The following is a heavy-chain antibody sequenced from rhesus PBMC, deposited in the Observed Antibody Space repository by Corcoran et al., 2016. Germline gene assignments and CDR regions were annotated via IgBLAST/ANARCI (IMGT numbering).Heavy chain of an antibody. Sequence: QLQLQESGPGLVKPSETLSVTCAVSGGSISSSYWSWIRQAPGKGLEWIGYIYGSGSSTNYNPSLRSRVILSVDTSKNQLSLNLSSVTAADTAVYYCASGGYYSGSFDYWGQGVLVTVSS. CDR2: IYGSGSST. CDR3: ASGGYYSGSFDY. D-gene: IGHD3-16*01. CDR1: GGSISSSY. V-gene: IGHV4-169*02. J-gene: IGHJ4*01.